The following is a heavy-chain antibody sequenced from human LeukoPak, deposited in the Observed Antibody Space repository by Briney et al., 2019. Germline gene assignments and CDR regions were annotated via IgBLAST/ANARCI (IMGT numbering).Heavy chain of an antibody. CDR2: INPNSGGT. V-gene: IGHV1-2*04. Sequence: EASVKVSCKASGYTFTSYGISWVRQAPGQGLEWMGWINPNSGGTNYAQKFQGWVTMTRDTSISTAYMELSRLRSDDTAVYYCARAVVVVVADPLGSENAFDIWGQGTMVTVSS. J-gene: IGHJ3*02. CDR3: ARAVVVVVADPLGSENAFDI. D-gene: IGHD2-15*01. CDR1: GYTFTSYG.